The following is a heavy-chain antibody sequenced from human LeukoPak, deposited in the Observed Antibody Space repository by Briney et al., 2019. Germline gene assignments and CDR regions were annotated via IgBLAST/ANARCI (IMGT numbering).Heavy chain of an antibody. CDR2: IKEDGSVK. Sequence: GGSLRLSCAVSGFIFSSYWMTWVRQAPGKGLEWVANIKEDGSVKYHVESVKGRFSISRDNAKNSLYLQMNSLRAEDTAVYYCGRAMGAAGHELPVDYWGQGILVTVSS. D-gene: IGHD6-13*01. CDR3: GRAMGAAGHELPVDY. J-gene: IGHJ4*02. V-gene: IGHV3-7*01. CDR1: GFIFSSYW.